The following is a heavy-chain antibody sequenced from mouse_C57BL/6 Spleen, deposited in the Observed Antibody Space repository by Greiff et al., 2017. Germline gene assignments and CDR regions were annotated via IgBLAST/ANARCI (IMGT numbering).Heavy chain of an antibody. CDR3: TRDRSNYYFDY. CDR1: GFTFSSYA. CDR2: ISSGGDYI. V-gene: IGHV5-9-1*02. D-gene: IGHD2-5*01. J-gene: IGHJ2*01. Sequence: EVKLEESGEGLVKPGGSLKLSCAASGFTFSSYAMSWVRQTPEKRLEWVAYISSGGDYIYYADTVKGRFTISRDNARNTLDLQMSSLKSEDTAMYYCTRDRSNYYFDYWGQGTTLTVSS.